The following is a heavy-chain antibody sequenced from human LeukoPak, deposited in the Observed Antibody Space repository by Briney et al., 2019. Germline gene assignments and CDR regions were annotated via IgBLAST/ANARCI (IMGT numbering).Heavy chain of an antibody. D-gene: IGHD5-24*01. Sequence: GGSLRLSCAATGFTSSSYWMSWVRQAPGKGLEWVANIKQDGGEKYYVDSVKGRFTISRDNAKNSLYLQMNSLRPEDTAVYYCAGRGDGNLYYFDHWGQGTLVTASS. CDR3: AGRGDGNLYYFDH. CDR1: GFTSSSYW. J-gene: IGHJ4*02. V-gene: IGHV3-7*04. CDR2: IKQDGGEK.